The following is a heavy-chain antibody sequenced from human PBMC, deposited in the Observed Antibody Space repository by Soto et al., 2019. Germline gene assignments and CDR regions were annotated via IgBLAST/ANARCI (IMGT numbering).Heavy chain of an antibody. D-gene: IGHD2-15*01. V-gene: IGHV4-31*03. Sequence: QVQLQESGPGLVKPSQTLSLTCTVSGGSISSGGYYWSWIRQHPGKGLEWIGYIYYSGSTYYNPSLKSRLTISIDTSKNQFSLKLSSVTAADTAVHYCAKSPRVSCYSWDGRGCWTYFDYWGQGTLVTVSP. J-gene: IGHJ4*02. CDR2: IYYSGST. CDR1: GGSISSGGYY. CDR3: AKSPRVSCYSWDGRGCWTYFDY.